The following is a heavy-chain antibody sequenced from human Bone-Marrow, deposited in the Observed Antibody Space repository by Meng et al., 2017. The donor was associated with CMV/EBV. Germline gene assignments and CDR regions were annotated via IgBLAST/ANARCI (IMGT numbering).Heavy chain of an antibody. V-gene: IGHV1-2*02. CDR1: GYTFTGYY. CDR3: ARDSQAYYYDSSGYYPYNWFDP. CDR2: INPHSGGT. J-gene: IGHJ5*02. D-gene: IGHD3-22*01. Sequence: ASVKVSCKASGYTFTGYYRHWVRQAPGQGLQWMGWINPHSGGTNYAQKFQGRVTMTRDTSISTAYMELSRLRSDDTAVYYCARDSQAYYYDSSGYYPYNWFDPWGQGTRVTVSS.